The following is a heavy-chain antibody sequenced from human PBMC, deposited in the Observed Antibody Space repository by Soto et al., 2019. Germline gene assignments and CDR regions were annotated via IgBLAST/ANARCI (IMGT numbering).Heavy chain of an antibody. J-gene: IGHJ6*02. CDR3: AREEQLVPAYGMDV. D-gene: IGHD6-6*01. CDR1: GGTFSSYA. CDR2: IIPSFGTA. Sequence: QVQLVQSGAEVKKPGSAWNFSCKASGGTFSSYAISWVRQAPGQGLEWMGGIIPSFGTANYAKKFQGRVTITADKSTSTAYMELSSLRSEETAVYYCAREEQLVPAYGMDVWGQGTTVTVSS. V-gene: IGHV1-69*06.